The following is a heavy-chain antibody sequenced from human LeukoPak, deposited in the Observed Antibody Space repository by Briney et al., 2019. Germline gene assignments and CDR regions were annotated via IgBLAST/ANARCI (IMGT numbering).Heavy chain of an antibody. Sequence: PSETLSLTCAVYGGSFSGYYWSWIRQPPGKGLEWIGEINHSGSTNYNPSLKSRVTISVDTSKSQFSLKLSSVTAADTAVYYCARGARYCSSTSCYNRRYNWFDPWGQGTLVTVSS. J-gene: IGHJ5*02. CDR1: GGSFSGYY. CDR2: INHSGST. V-gene: IGHV4-34*01. D-gene: IGHD2-2*02. CDR3: ARGARYCSSTSCYNRRYNWFDP.